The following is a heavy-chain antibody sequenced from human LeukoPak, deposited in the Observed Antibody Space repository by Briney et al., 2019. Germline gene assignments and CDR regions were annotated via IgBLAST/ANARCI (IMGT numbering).Heavy chain of an antibody. J-gene: IGHJ4*02. V-gene: IGHV4-61*01. Sequence: PSETLSLTCTVSGDSTSSDRYYGGWVRQPPGKGLEWIGYIYYSGSTNYNPSLKSRVTISVDTSKNQFSLKLSSVTAADTAVYYCARGNPITSSGWYSRFDYWGQGTLVTVSS. CDR3: ARGNPITSSGWYSRFDY. CDR2: IYYSGST. D-gene: IGHD6-19*01. CDR1: GDSTSSDRYY.